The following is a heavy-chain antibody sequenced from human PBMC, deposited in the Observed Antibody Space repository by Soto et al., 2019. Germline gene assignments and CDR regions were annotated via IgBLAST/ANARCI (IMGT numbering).Heavy chain of an antibody. V-gene: IGHV4-59*12. CDR2: IYYSGST. CDR3: ARTPDI. Sequence: SETLSLTCTVSGGPISSYYWSWIRQPPGKGLEWIGYIYYSGSTNYNPSLKSRVTISVDRSKNQFSLKLSSVTAADTAVYYCARTPDIWGQGTMVTVSS. J-gene: IGHJ3*02. CDR1: GGPISSYY.